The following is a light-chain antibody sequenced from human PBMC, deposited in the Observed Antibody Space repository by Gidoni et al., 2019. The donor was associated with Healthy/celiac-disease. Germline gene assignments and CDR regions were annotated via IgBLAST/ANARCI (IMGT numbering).Light chain of an antibody. CDR2: EDN. CDR1: SGSIARNY. V-gene: IGLV6-57*02. J-gene: IGLJ2*01. Sequence: NFLLTPPHTASASPAQTVTISCTGSSGSIARNYVQWYQQRPGRAPTTVIYEDNQRPSGVPDRFSGSIDSSSNAASLTISGLKTEDEADYYCQSYDSSTHVVFGGGTKLTVL. CDR3: QSYDSSTHVV.